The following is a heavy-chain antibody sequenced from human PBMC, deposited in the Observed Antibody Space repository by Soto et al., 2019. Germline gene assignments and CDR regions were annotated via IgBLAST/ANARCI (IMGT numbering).Heavy chain of an antibody. CDR2: IYYSGRT. D-gene: IGHD3-10*01. Sequence: SETLSLTCTVSGASSSSNTYYWAWIRQPPGKGLEWIGSIYYSGRTYYNPSLRSRVTVSVDTSKHQSSLKVNSVTAADTAVYNCATGFGEFSLFYGMDVWGQGTTVTVSS. CDR3: ATGFGEFSLFYGMDV. CDR1: GASSSSNTYY. V-gene: IGHV4-39*01. J-gene: IGHJ6*02.